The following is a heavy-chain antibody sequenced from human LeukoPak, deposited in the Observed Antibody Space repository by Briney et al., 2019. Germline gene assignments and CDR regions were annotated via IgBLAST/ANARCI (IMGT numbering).Heavy chain of an antibody. CDR1: VGTFTRYA. D-gene: IGHD1-14*01. Sequence: EASVKVSCKASVGTFTRYALSWVRQGPGQGLGWMGRINPMISNTNYAQNFQGRVTITADKSTSTAYMELSSLRADDTAVYYCARLTVYLGDSVIGYWGQGTLITVSS. J-gene: IGHJ1*01. V-gene: IGHV1-69*04. CDR3: ARLTVYLGDSVIGY. CDR2: INPMISNT.